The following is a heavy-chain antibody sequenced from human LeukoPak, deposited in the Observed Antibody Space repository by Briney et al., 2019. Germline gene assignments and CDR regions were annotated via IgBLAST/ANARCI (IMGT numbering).Heavy chain of an antibody. V-gene: IGHV3-30*18. CDR3: AKEPYVWGSYRTPDY. Sequence: GGSLRLSCAASGFTFSSYGMHWVRQAPGKGLEWVAVISYDGSNKYYADSVKGRFTISRDNSKNTLYLQMNSLRAEDTGVYYCAKEPYVWGSYRTPDYWGQGTLVTVSS. CDR1: GFTFSSYG. J-gene: IGHJ4*02. CDR2: ISYDGSNK. D-gene: IGHD3-16*02.